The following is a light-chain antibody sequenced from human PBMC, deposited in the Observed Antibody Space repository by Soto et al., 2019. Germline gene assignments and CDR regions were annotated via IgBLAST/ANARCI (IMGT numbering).Light chain of an antibody. CDR1: SSNVGSYDL. CDR2: EVS. Sequence: QSALTQPASVSGSPGQSITISCTGTSSNVGSYDLVSWYQQHPGEAPKLMISEVSNRPSGVSNRFSGSKSGNTASLTISGLQAEDEADYYCCSYTSSTTPLFGGGTKLTVL. CDR3: CSYTSSTTPL. J-gene: IGLJ2*01. V-gene: IGLV2-14*02.